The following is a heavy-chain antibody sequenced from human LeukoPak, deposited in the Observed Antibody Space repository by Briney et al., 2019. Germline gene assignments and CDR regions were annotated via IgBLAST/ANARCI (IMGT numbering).Heavy chain of an antibody. Sequence: PGGSLRLSCTAPGVALRSYAMNWVRQAPGKGLEWVATISGNGENTFYADSLKGRFSIYRDNSKNTVFLQMNRLRAEDTAVYYCASNMFRGPQYFDYWGPGTRVTVSS. CDR3: ASNMFRGPQYFDY. J-gene: IGHJ4*02. V-gene: IGHV3-23*01. CDR2: ISGNGENT. D-gene: IGHD3-10*01. CDR1: GVALRSYA.